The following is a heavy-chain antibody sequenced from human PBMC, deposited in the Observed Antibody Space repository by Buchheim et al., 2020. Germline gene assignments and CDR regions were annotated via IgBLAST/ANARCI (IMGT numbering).Heavy chain of an antibody. D-gene: IGHD6-13*01. Sequence: QVQLQQWGAGLLKPSETLSLTCAVYGGSFSGYYWSWIRQPPGKGLEWIGEINHSGSTNYNSSLKSRVTISVDTSKTQFSLKLSSVTAADTAVYYCAREAVEAAAGTSDYYGMDVWGQGTT. CDR3: AREAVEAAAGTSDYYGMDV. J-gene: IGHJ6*02. CDR1: GGSFSGYY. V-gene: IGHV4-34*01. CDR2: INHSGST.